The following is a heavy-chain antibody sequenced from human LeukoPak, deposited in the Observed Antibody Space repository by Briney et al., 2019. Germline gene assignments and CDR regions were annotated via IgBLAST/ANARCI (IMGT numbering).Heavy chain of an antibody. J-gene: IGHJ4*02. Sequence: GGSLRLSCAASGFTFSGYWMSWVRQAPGKGLEWVANIKQDGSGKYYVDSVKGRFTISRDNAKNSLYLQMNSLRAEDTAVYYCARDLPGYSFDYWGQGTLVTVSS. V-gene: IGHV3-7*01. D-gene: IGHD5-18*01. CDR1: GFTFSGYW. CDR3: ARDLPGYSFDY. CDR2: IKQDGSGK.